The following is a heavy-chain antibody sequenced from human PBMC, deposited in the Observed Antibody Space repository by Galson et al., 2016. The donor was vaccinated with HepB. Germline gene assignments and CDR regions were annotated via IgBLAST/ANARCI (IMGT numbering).Heavy chain of an antibody. D-gene: IGHD4-23*01. J-gene: IGHJ4*02. CDR3: AREGMTTVAMLDY. Sequence: SLRLSCAAPGFIFSSYGMHWVRQAPGKGLXWVAVXWNXGSNQYYVDSAKGRFTISRDNSKNTLYLQVNSLRAEDTAVYYCAREGMTTVAMLDYWGQGTLVTVAS. CDR1: GFIFSSYG. CDR2: XWNXGSNQ. V-gene: IGHV3-33*01.